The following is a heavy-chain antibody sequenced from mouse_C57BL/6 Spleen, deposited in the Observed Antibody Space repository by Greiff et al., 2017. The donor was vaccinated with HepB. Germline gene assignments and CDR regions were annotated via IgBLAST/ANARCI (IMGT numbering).Heavy chain of an antibody. D-gene: IGHD2-4*01. V-gene: IGHV10-3*01. CDR3: VREGGSYDSPYYFDY. CDR2: IRSKSSNYAT. Sequence: EVQLVESGGGLVQPKGSLKLSCAASGFTFNTYAMHWVRQAPGKGLEWVARIRSKSSNYATYYADSVKDRFTISRDDSQSMLYLQMNNLKTEDTAMYYCVREGGSYDSPYYFDYWGQGTTLTVSS. CDR1: GFTFNTYA. J-gene: IGHJ2*01.